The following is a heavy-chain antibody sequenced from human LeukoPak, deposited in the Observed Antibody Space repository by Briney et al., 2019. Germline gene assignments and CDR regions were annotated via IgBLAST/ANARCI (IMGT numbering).Heavy chain of an antibody. CDR1: GFTFSSYA. CDR2: ISYDGSNK. Sequence: TGGSLRLSCAASGFTFSSYAMHWVRQAPGKGLEWVAVISYDGSNKYYADSVKGRFTISRDNSRNTLYLQMNSLRAEDTSVYYCARGPFGPDYWGQGTLVTVSS. J-gene: IGHJ4*02. CDR3: ARGPFGPDY. D-gene: IGHD3-16*01. V-gene: IGHV3-30-3*01.